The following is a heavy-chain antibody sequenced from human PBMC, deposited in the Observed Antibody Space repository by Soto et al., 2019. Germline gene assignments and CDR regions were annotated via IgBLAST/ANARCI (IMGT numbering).Heavy chain of an antibody. CDR1: GGTFSSYT. CDR3: ARDRDSYDASGFYSNWYFDL. CDR2: IIPLLGIA. J-gene: IGHJ2*01. D-gene: IGHD3-22*01. Sequence: QVQLVQSGAEVKKPGSSVKVSCKASGGTFSSYTISWVRQAPGQGLEWMGRIIPLLGIANYAQTFQGRDTITADKSTSAAYMERSSRRSADTAVYYCARDRDSYDASGFYSNWYFDLWGSGTLVTVSS. V-gene: IGHV1-69*08.